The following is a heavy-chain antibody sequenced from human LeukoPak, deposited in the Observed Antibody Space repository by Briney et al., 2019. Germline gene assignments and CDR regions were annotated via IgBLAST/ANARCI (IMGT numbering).Heavy chain of an antibody. Sequence: GGSLRLSCAASGFTFSNAWMNWVRQAPGKGLEWVGRIKSTTDGGTTGYAAPVKGRFTISREDSESTLFLQMNSLKIEDTAVYYCTTSSYSSGLHYYYYYYMDVWGKGTTVTVSS. CDR2: IKSTTDGGTT. D-gene: IGHD6-19*01. CDR1: GFTFSNAW. CDR3: TTSSYSSGLHYYYYYYMDV. V-gene: IGHV3-15*01. J-gene: IGHJ6*03.